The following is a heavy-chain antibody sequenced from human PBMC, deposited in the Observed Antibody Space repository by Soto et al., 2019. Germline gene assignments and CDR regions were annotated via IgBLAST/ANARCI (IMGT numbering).Heavy chain of an antibody. D-gene: IGHD6-19*01. CDR2: IYHGGTT. CDR1: GYSLSSGSY. J-gene: IGHJ4*01. Sequence: PSETLSLTCAVSGYSLSSGSYLGWIRQPPGKGPEWIASIYHGGTTFYNLSLKSRVTISVDTSKNHYSLKLKSVTAADTAVYYCARVHVMVVAGSTFDYWGPGTLVTVSS. V-gene: IGHV4-38-2*01. CDR3: ARVHVMVVAGSTFDY.